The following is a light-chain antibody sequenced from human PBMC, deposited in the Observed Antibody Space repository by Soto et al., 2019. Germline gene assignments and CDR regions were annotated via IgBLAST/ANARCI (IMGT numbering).Light chain of an antibody. V-gene: IGLV1-40*01. CDR1: NSNIGTGYG. J-gene: IGLJ2*01. CDR3: QSYDSSRFGLI. CDR2: GDT. Sequence: VLTQPPSVTGAPGQRVTISCTWNNSNIGTGYGVHWYQQFQGTAPRLLSYGDTNRPSGVPDRFSVSKSGTSASLAITGLQAEDEADYYCQSYDSSRFGLIFGGGTKLTVL.